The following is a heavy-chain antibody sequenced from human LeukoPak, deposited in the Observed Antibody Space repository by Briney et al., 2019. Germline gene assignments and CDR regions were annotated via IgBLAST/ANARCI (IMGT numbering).Heavy chain of an antibody. V-gene: IGHV3-53*01. CDR1: GFTVSSNY. CDR3: ARGQVLGN. D-gene: IGHD2/OR15-2a*01. CDR2: IYSGDST. J-gene: IGHJ4*02. Sequence: PGGSLRLSCAASGFTVSSNYMSWVRQAPGKGLEWVSVIYSGDSTYYADSVRGRFTISRDNSKSTLYLQMDSLRAEDTAVYYCARGQVLGNWGQGTLVTVSS.